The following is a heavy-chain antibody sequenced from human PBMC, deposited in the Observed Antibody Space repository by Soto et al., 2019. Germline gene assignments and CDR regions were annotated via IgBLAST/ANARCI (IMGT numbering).Heavy chain of an antibody. CDR2: IYYSGST. Sequence: SETLSLTCTVSGGTISSRSYYWGGIRQPPGKGLEWIGSIYYSGSTYYNPSLKSRVTISVDTSKNQFSLKLSSVTAADTAVYYCARSTYIRGWFDPWGQGTLVTVSS. CDR3: ARSTYIRGWFDP. CDR1: GGTISSRSYY. D-gene: IGHD3-16*01. J-gene: IGHJ5*02. V-gene: IGHV4-39*01.